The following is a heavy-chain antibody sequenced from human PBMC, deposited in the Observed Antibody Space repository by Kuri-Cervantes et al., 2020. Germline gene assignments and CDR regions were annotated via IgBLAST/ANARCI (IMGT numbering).Heavy chain of an antibody. CDR3: ARVRVGSGSSLYPLDY. D-gene: IGHD1-26*01. Sequence: GGSLRLSCAASGFIFNTYAMSWLRQAPGKGLEWVSRINSDGSSTSYADSVKGRFTISRDNAKNTLYLQMNSLRAEDTAVYYCARVRVGSGSSLYPLDYWGQGTLVTVSS. J-gene: IGHJ4*02. CDR1: GFIFNTYA. CDR2: INSDGSST. V-gene: IGHV3-74*01.